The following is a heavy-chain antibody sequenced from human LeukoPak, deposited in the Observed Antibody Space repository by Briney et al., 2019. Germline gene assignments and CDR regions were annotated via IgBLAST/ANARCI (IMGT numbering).Heavy chain of an antibody. V-gene: IGHV3-30-3*01. CDR3: AKDALRYSRW. D-gene: IGHD3-9*01. CDR2: ISYDGSNK. CDR1: GFTFSSYA. J-gene: IGHJ4*02. Sequence: GGSLRLSCAASGFTFSSYAMHWVRQAPGKGLEWVAVISYDGSNKYYADSVKGRFTISRDNSKNTLYLQMNSLRAEDTAVYYCAKDALRYSRWGGQGTLVTGSS.